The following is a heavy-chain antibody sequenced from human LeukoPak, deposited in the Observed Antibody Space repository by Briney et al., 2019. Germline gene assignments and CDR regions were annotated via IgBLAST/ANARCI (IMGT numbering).Heavy chain of an antibody. V-gene: IGHV3-30-3*01. J-gene: IGHJ4*02. CDR2: ISYDGSNK. D-gene: IGHD3-16*01. CDR3: AKGGTYRDYFDY. Sequence: GRSLRLSCAASGFTFSSYAMHWVRQAPGKGLEWVAVISYDGSNKYYADSVKGRLTISRDNSKNTLYLQMNSLRAEDTAVYYCAKGGTYRDYFDYWGQGTLVTVSS. CDR1: GFTFSSYA.